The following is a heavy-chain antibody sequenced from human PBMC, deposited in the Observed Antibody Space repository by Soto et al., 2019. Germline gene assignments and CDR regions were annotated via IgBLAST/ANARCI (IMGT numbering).Heavy chain of an antibody. CDR2: INHSGST. CDR1: GGSFSGYY. J-gene: IGHJ4*02. D-gene: IGHD3-9*01. V-gene: IGHV4-34*01. CDR3: ARARRDYDILTGYYLLFDY. Sequence: QVQLQQWGAGLLKPSETLSLTCAVYGGSFSGYYWSWIRQPPGKGLEWIGEINHSGSTNYNPSLKSRVTISVDSSKNKFSLKLSSVTAADTAVYYCARARRDYDILTGYYLLFDYWGQVTLVTVSS.